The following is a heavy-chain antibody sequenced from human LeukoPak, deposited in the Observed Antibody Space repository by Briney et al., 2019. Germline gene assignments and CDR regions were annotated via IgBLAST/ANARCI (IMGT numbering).Heavy chain of an antibody. J-gene: IGHJ4*02. CDR1: GYTFTDYY. Sequence: ASVKVSCKASGYTFTDYYIHWVRQAPGQGLEWMGWINPNFGGTNYAHTFQGQVTMTRDSSTSTDYMELSRLRSDDTAVYYCARDWKERSRDYWGQGTLVTVSS. V-gene: IGHV1-2*02. D-gene: IGHD1-1*01. CDR3: ARDWKERSRDY. CDR2: INPNFGGT.